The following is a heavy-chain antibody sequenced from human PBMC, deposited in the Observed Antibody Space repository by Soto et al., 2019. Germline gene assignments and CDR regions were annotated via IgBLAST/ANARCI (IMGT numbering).Heavy chain of an antibody. Sequence: QVQLVESGGGVVQPGRSLRLSCRISGFSLTVYSMNWVRQAPAKGLEWVAVIQPDGVTKNYADSVQGRFVIPGDNSKNTLYLEMDSLTPEDTAVYYCARGLQGFDYWGQGTLVTVSS. CDR3: ARGLQGFDY. V-gene: IGHV3-30*09. J-gene: IGHJ4*02. CDR1: GFSLTVYS. CDR2: IQPDGVTK.